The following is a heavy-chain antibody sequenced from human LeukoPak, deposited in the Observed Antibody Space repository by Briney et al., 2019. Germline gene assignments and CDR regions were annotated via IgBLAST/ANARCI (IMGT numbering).Heavy chain of an antibody. CDR2: IYYSGST. V-gene: IGHV4-59*01. Sequence: PSETLSLTCTVYGGSISSYYWSWIRQPPGQGLEWVGYIYYSGSTKYNPSLKSRVSISVDTSKNQFSLKLSSATAADTAVYYCASSKTNGDSSGWYAWFDPWGQGALVTVSS. D-gene: IGHD6-19*01. CDR1: GGSISSYY. CDR3: ASSKTNGDSSGWYAWFDP. J-gene: IGHJ5*02.